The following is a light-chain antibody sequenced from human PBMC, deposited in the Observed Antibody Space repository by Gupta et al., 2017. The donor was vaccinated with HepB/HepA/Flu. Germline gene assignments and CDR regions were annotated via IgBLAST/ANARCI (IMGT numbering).Light chain of an antibody. J-gene: IGLJ2*01. CDR3: QAWDSSILVV. V-gene: IGLV3-1*01. CDR2: QDK. Sequence: SYELTQPPSMSVSPGQTATITCSGDNLANKYVSWYRQKPGQSPVVVIYQDKKRPSGIPERLSGSNSGNTATLTIRGTQEMEEADYYCQAWDSSILVVFGGGTKLTVL. CDR1: NLANKY.